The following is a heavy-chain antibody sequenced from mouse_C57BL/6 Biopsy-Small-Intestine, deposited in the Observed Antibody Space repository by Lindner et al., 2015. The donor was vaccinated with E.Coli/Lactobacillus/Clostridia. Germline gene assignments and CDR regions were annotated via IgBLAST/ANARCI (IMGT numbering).Heavy chain of an antibody. D-gene: IGHD4-1*01. V-gene: IGHV1-56*01. CDR3: ARTGTGFDY. CDR1: GYTFTNHW. Sequence: VQLQESGPELVRPGASVKISCKAPGYTFTNHWMQWVRQRPGQGLEWIGEIFPGSGSANYNEKIKGKATLTVDTSSSTAYMQLSSLTSDDSAVYFCARTGTGFDYWGQGTTLTVSS. J-gene: IGHJ2*01. CDR2: IFPGSGSA.